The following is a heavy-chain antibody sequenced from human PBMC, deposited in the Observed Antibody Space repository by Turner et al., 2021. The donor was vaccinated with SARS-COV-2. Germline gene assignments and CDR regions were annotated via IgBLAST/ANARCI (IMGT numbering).Heavy chain of an antibody. CDR2: INPNSGGT. J-gene: IGHJ4*02. D-gene: IGHD6-13*01. V-gene: IGHV1-2*02. CDR3: ARGRRGGSSWYNLDY. Sequence: QVQLVQSGAEVKKPGASVKVSCKASGYSFTGYYMHWVRQAPGQGLEWMGWINPNSGGTNYAQKFQGRVTMTRDTSISTAYMELSRLRSDDTAVYYCARGRRGGSSWYNLDYWGQGTLVTVSS. CDR1: GYSFTGYY.